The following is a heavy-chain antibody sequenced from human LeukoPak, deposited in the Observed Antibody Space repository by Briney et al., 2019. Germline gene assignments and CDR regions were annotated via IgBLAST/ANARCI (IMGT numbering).Heavy chain of an antibody. D-gene: IGHD3-3*01. J-gene: IGHJ4*02. CDR2: ISSSGSTI. V-gene: IGHV3-48*03. Sequence: GSLRLSCAASGFTFSSYEMNWVRQAPGKGLEWVSYISSSGSTIYYADSVKGRFTISRDNAKNSLYLQMNSLRAEDTALYYCARGGITIFGVVINYFDYWGQGTLVTVSS. CDR3: ARGGITIFGVVINYFDY. CDR1: GFTFSSYE.